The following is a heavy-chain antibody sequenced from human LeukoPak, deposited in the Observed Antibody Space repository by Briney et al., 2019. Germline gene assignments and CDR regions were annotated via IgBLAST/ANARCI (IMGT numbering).Heavy chain of an antibody. CDR3: ARDNYYDRPYYFDY. V-gene: IGHV3-21*01. Sequence: GGSLRLSCAASGFTFSSYSMNWVRQAPGKGLEWVSSISSSSSNIHYADSVKGRFTISRDNSKNSLYLQMNSLRAEDTAVYYCARDNYYDRPYYFDYWGQGTLVTVSS. J-gene: IGHJ4*02. CDR2: ISSSSSNI. D-gene: IGHD3-22*01. CDR1: GFTFSSYS.